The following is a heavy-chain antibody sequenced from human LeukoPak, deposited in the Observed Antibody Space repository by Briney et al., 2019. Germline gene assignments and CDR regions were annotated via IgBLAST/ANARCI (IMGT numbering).Heavy chain of an antibody. V-gene: IGHV3-53*01. Sequence: GGSLRLSCAASGFTFSSHGMNWVRQAPGKGLEWVSVIYSGGSTYYADSVKGRFTISRDNSKNTLYLQINSLRAEDTAVYYCAGTYYYDKGAFDIWGQGTMVTVSS. CDR3: AGTYYYDKGAFDI. CDR1: GFTFSSHG. J-gene: IGHJ3*02. CDR2: IYSGGST. D-gene: IGHD3-22*01.